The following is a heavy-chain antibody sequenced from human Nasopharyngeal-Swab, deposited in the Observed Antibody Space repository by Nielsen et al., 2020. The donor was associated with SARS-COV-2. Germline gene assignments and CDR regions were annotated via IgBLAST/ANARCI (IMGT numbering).Heavy chain of an antibody. Sequence: GGSLRLSCAASGFTFSSYGMHWVRQAPGKGLEWVAFIRYDGSNKYYADSVKGRFTISRDNSKNTLHLQMNSLRAEDTAVYYCAKDSGLLWFGISDYWGQGTLVTVSS. J-gene: IGHJ4*02. CDR1: GFTFSSYG. CDR3: AKDSGLLWFGISDY. D-gene: IGHD3-10*01. V-gene: IGHV3-30*02. CDR2: IRYDGSNK.